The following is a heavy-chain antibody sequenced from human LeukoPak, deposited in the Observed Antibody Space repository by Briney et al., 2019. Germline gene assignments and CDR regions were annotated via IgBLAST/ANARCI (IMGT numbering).Heavy chain of an antibody. Sequence: ASVKVSCKASGYTFTTYYMHWVRQAPGQGYDWMGIINPSGGSTTYAQKFQGRVTITGDTSASTAYMELSSLRSEDTAVYYCAREHDTLTGYSFDYWGQGTLVTVSS. CDR1: GYTFTTYY. V-gene: IGHV1-46*01. D-gene: IGHD3-9*01. J-gene: IGHJ4*02. CDR3: AREHDTLTGYSFDY. CDR2: INPSGGST.